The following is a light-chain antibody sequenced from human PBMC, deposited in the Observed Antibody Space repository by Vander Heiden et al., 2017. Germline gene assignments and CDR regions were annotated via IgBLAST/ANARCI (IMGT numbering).Light chain of an antibody. CDR1: SSNIGAGYD. CDR2: GNN. V-gene: IGLV1-40*01. CDR3: QSYDSSLSGLV. J-gene: IGLJ3*02. Sequence: QSVLTQPPSVSGAPGQRVTISCTGSSSNIGAGYDVQWYQQLPGTAPKVLIYGNNNRPSGVPDRFSGYKSGTSDSLAITGLQAEDEADDYCQSYDSSLSGLVFGGGNKMTVL.